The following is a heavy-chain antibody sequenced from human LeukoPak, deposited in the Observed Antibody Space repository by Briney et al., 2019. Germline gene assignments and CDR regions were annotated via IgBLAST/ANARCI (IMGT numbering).Heavy chain of an antibody. D-gene: IGHD3-10*01. Sequence: RASVKVSCKASGYTFTGYYMHWVRQAPGQGLEWMGWINPNSGGTNYAQKLQGRVTMTTDTSTSTAYMELRSLRSDDTAVYYCARDKLGGWFGDYMDVWGKGTTVTVSS. CDR1: GYTFTGYY. CDR2: INPNSGGT. CDR3: ARDKLGGWFGDYMDV. V-gene: IGHV1-2*02. J-gene: IGHJ6*03.